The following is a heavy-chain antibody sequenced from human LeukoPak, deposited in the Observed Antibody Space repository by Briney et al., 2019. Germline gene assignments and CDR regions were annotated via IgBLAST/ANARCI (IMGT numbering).Heavy chain of an antibody. Sequence: SETLSLTCAVYGGSFSGYYWSWIRQPPGKGLEWIGEINHSGSTNYNPSLKSRVTISVDTSKNQFSLKLNSVTAADTAVYYCARASCSGTTCYDYWGQGTLVTVSS. CDR1: GGSFSGYY. V-gene: IGHV4-34*01. CDR2: INHSGST. D-gene: IGHD2-2*01. J-gene: IGHJ4*02. CDR3: ARASCSGTTCYDY.